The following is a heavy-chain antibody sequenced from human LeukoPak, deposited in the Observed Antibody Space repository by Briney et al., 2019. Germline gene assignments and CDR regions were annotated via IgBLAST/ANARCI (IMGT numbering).Heavy chain of an antibody. D-gene: IGHD2-2*01. CDR1: GGSISSYY. V-gene: IGHV4-59*12. CDR2: IYYSGST. Sequence: PSETLSLTCTVSGGSISSYYWSWIRQPPGKGLEWIGYIYYSGSTNYNPSLKSRVTISVDTSKNQFSLKLTSVTAADTAVYYCARDPVPNGFDIWGQGTMVIVSS. CDR3: ARDPVPNGFDI. J-gene: IGHJ3*02.